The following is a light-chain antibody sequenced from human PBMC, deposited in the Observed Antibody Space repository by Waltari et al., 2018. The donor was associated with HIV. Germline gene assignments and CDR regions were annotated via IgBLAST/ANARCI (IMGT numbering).Light chain of an antibody. Sequence: QSVLTQPPSASGTPGQRVTNSCSGSSSNIGSNTVKWYQQLPGTAPKLLIYSNNQRPSGVPDRFSGSKSGTSASLAISGLQSEDEADYYCAAWDDSLNGLVFGGGTKLTVL. CDR3: AAWDDSLNGLV. CDR1: SSNIGSNT. J-gene: IGLJ2*01. CDR2: SNN. V-gene: IGLV1-44*01.